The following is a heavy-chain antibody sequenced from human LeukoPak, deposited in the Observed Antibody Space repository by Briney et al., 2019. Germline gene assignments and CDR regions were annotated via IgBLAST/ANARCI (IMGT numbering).Heavy chain of an antibody. CDR1: GGSISSYH. CDR2: IYYSGST. D-gene: IGHD3-22*01. J-gene: IGHJ4*02. Sequence: SETLSLTCTVSGGSISSYHWSWIRQPPGKGLECIGYIYYSGSTNYNPSLKSRVTISVDTSKNQFSLKLSSVTAADTAVYYCASCYDSSGFRFWGQGTLVTVSS. V-gene: IGHV4-59*01. CDR3: ASCYDSSGFRF.